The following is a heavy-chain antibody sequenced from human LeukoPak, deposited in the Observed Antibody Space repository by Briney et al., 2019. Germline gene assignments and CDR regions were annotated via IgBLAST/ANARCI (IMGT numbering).Heavy chain of an antibody. D-gene: IGHD5-24*01. Sequence: SVKVSCKASGGTFSSYAISWVRQAPGQGLEWMGRIIPIPGIANYAQKFQGRVTITADKSTSTAYMELSSLRSEDTAVYYCARDGGPPTSVEMATIWPRAFDIWGQGTMVTVSS. CDR3: ARDGGPPTSVEMATIWPRAFDI. V-gene: IGHV1-69*04. J-gene: IGHJ3*02. CDR2: IIPIPGIA. CDR1: GGTFSSYA.